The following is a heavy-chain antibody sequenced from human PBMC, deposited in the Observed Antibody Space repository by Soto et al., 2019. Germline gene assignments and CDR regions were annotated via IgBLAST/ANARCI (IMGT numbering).Heavy chain of an antibody. CDR3: AKDLVLGYCSGGSCYSGGY. Sequence: EVPLLESGGGLVQPGGSLRLSCAASGFTFSSYAMSWVRQAPGKGLEWVSAISGSGGSTYYADSVKGRFTISRDNSKNTLYLQMNSLRAEDTAVYYCAKDLVLGYCSGGSCYSGGYWGQGTLVTVSS. J-gene: IGHJ4*02. V-gene: IGHV3-23*01. CDR1: GFTFSSYA. CDR2: ISGSGGST. D-gene: IGHD2-15*01.